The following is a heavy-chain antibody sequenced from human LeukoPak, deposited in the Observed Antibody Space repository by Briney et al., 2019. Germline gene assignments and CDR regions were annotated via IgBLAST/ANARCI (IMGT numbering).Heavy chain of an antibody. CDR2: IYYSGST. CDR3: AREPAPTISGWFDP. V-gene: IGHV4-59*01. Sequence: PSETLSLTCTVSGGSISSYYWSWIRQPPGKGLEWIGYIYYSGSTNYNPSPQSRVTISVDTSKNQFSLKLSSVTAADTAVYYCAREPAPTISGWFDPWGQGTLVTVSS. CDR1: GGSISSYY. D-gene: IGHD3-3*01. J-gene: IGHJ5*02.